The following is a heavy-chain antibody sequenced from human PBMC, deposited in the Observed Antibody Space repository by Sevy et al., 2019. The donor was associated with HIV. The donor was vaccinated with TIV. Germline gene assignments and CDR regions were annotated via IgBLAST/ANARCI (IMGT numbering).Heavy chain of an antibody. CDR2: INHSGST. D-gene: IGHD4-4*01. Sequence: SETLSLTCAVYGGSFSGYYWSWIRQPPGKGLEWIGEINHSGSTNYNPSLKSRVTISVDTSKNQFSLKLSYVTAADTAVYYCARGMYTVTTIAGMDVWGQGTTVTVSS. CDR3: ARGMYTVTTIAGMDV. V-gene: IGHV4-34*01. CDR1: GGSFSGYY. J-gene: IGHJ6*02.